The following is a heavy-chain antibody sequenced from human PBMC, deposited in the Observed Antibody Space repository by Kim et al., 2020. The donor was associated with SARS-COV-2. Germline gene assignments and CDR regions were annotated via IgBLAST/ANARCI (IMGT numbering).Heavy chain of an antibody. CDR3: ARHEAVTMVRGIIDYFDY. J-gene: IGHJ4*02. Sequence: SLMSRVTISVDTSENQFSLKVSSVTAAETAVYYCARHEAVTMVRGIIDYFDYWGQGILVSVSS. D-gene: IGHD3-10*01. V-gene: IGHV4-39*01.